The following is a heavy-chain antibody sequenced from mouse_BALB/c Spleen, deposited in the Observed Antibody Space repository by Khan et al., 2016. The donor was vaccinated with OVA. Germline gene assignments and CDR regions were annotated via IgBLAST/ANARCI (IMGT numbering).Heavy chain of an antibody. Sequence: EVELVESGGGLVQPGGSRKLSCAASGFTFSSFGMHWVRQAPEKGLEWVAYISSGSSTIYYADTVKGRFTISRDNPKNTLFLQMTSLRAEDTAMDYCARGGDYYGSRRGYFDVWGAGTTVTVSS. J-gene: IGHJ1*01. D-gene: IGHD1-1*01. CDR3: ARGGDYYGSRRGYFDV. CDR2: ISSGSSTI. CDR1: GFTFSSFG. V-gene: IGHV5-17*02.